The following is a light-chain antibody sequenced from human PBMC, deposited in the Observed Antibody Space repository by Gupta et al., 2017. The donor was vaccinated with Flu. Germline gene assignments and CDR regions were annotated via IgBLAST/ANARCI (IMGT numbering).Light chain of an antibody. CDR2: KVT. CDR3: CSYPGRETSPYA. V-gene: IGLV2-23*02. CDR1: DVGIYTL. Sequence: DVGIYTLVSGYRQNPGKPPKLMFLKVTKRPSGVSDRFSGSKSGNTASLTFSGLQAEDEADYYCCSYPGRETSPYAFGSGTKVTVL. J-gene: IGLJ1*01.